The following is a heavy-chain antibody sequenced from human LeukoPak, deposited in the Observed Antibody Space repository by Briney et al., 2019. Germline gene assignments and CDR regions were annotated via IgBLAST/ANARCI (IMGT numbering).Heavy chain of an antibody. V-gene: IGHV4-39*07. CDR3: ATGWSGYYWTT. Sequence: SETLSLTCTVSVGSISSSSYYWGWIRQPPGKGLEWIGRIYHSGSTYYNTSLKSRLTISEDTSKNQSSPKLHSVTAAGTAVYFCATGWSGYYWTTWGQGTLVAVSS. CDR1: VGSISSSSYY. CDR2: IYHSGST. J-gene: IGHJ5*02. D-gene: IGHD3-3*01.